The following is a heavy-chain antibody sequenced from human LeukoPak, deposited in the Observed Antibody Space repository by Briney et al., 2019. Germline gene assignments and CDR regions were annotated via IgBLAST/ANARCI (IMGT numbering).Heavy chain of an antibody. CDR3: AREVRDGYNYFDY. J-gene: IGHJ4*02. CDR2: INHSGST. Sequence: PSETLSLTCTVSGDSISNYYWSWIRQPAGKGLEWIGEINHSGSTNYNPSLKSRVTISVDTSKNQFSLKLSSVTAADTAVYYCAREVRDGYNYFDYWGQGTLVTVSS. D-gene: IGHD5-24*01. V-gene: IGHV4-34*01. CDR1: GDSISNYY.